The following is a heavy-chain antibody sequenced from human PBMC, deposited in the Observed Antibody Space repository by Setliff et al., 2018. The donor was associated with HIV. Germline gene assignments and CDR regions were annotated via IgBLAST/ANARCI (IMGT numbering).Heavy chain of an antibody. Sequence: ASVKVSCKASGYSFASHSLHWVRQAPGQGLEWMGWINTGNGNTKYSQKFQDRVTITRDTSANTGYMELSGLRSEDTAVYYCARDRVPKRGYTYREPDFDSWGQGTLVTVSS. CDR3: ARDRVPKRGYTYREPDFDS. J-gene: IGHJ5*01. D-gene: IGHD5-12*01. CDR1: GYSFASHS. V-gene: IGHV1-3*04. CDR2: INTGNGNT.